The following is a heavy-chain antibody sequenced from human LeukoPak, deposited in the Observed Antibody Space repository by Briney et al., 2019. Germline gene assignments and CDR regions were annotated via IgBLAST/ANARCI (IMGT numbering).Heavy chain of an antibody. J-gene: IGHJ6*03. D-gene: IGHD2-2*01. CDR1: GYTFTSYD. V-gene: IGHV1-8*03. Sequence: PGASVTVSCKASGYTFTSYDINWVRQVPGQGLEWMGWMNPKSGNTVYAQKLQGRVTITRNTSISTAYMEVSSLRYEDTAVYYCARRAVDNSYYYYMDVWGKGTTVTVSS. CDR3: ARRAVDNSYYYYMDV. CDR2: MNPKSGNT.